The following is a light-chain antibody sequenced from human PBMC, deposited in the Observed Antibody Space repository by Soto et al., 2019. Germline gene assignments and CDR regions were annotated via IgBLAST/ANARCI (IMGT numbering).Light chain of an antibody. Sequence: EIELTQSPATLSASPGERATITCRASQSVRDDLAWYQQKPGQAPRLLIFDASRMHAGIPARFSGSGFGTDFTLTISSLQPEDFAVYYCHQSNNWPPAFGGGTKVEIK. CDR1: QSVRDD. J-gene: IGKJ4*01. CDR3: HQSNNWPPA. V-gene: IGKV3-11*01. CDR2: DAS.